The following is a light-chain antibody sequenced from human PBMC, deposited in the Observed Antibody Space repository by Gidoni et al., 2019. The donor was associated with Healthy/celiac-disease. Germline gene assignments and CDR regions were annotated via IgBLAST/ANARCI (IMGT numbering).Light chain of an antibody. V-gene: IGKV3-15*01. Sequence: IVMTQSPASLSASPGDRATLRCRASQSVSSNLAWYQQKPGQAPRLLIYGASTRQTGIPARFSGSGSETEFTLTISSLQSEDFAVYYCQQYNSWPWTFGQGTKVEIK. J-gene: IGKJ1*01. CDR1: QSVSSN. CDR3: QQYNSWPWT. CDR2: GAS.